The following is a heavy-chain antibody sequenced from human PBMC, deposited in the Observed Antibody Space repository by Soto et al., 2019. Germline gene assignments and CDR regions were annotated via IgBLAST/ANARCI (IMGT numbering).Heavy chain of an antibody. Sequence: GDSVKVSCKASGGTISSYAISWVRQAPGQGLEWMGGIIPIFGTANYAQKFQGRVTITADESTSTAYMELSSLRSEDTAVYYWAVRYIVSYYVIRGYDYWGQGTLVT. J-gene: IGHJ4*02. CDR3: AVRYIVSYYVIRGYDY. CDR1: GGTISSYA. CDR2: IIPIFGTA. D-gene: IGHD1-26*01. V-gene: IGHV1-69*13.